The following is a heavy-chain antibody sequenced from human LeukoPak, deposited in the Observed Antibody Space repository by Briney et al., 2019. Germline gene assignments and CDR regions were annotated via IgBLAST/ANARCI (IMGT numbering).Heavy chain of an antibody. V-gene: IGHV1-18*01. CDR3: AHLNYDILTGYPRAFDI. CDR2: ISAYNGNT. J-gene: IGHJ3*02. CDR1: GYTFTSSG. Sequence: ASVKVSCKASGYTFTSSGISWVRQAPGQGLEWMGWISAYNGNTNYAQKLQGRVTMTTDTSTSTAYMELRSLRSDDTAVYCCAHLNYDILTGYPRAFDIWGQGTMVTVSS. D-gene: IGHD3-9*01.